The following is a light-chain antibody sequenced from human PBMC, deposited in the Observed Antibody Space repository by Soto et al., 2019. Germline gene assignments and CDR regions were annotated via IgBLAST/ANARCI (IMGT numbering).Light chain of an antibody. CDR1: SSDVGGYNY. J-gene: IGLJ1*01. V-gene: IGLV2-14*01. Sequence: QSALTQPASVSGSPGQSITISCTGTSSDVGGYNYVSWYQQHPGKAPKLMIYDVSNLPSGVSNRFSGSKSGNTASLTISGLQAVDEADYYFSSYTSSSNLPYVFGTGTKLTVL. CDR2: DVS. CDR3: SSYTSSSNLPYV.